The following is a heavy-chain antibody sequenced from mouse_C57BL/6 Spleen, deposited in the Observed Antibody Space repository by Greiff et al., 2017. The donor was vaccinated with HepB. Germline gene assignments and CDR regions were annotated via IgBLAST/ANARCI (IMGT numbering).Heavy chain of an antibody. J-gene: IGHJ2*01. CDR1: GFTFSSYG. D-gene: IGHD2-2*01. Sequence: EVQGVESGGDLVKPGGSLKLSCAASGFTFSSYGMSWVRQTPDKRLEWVATISSGGSYTYYPDSVKGRFTISRDNAKNTLYLQMSSLKSEDTAMYYCARHEKVTTGFDYWGQGTTLTVSS. CDR2: ISSGGSYT. V-gene: IGHV5-6*01. CDR3: ARHEKVTTGFDY.